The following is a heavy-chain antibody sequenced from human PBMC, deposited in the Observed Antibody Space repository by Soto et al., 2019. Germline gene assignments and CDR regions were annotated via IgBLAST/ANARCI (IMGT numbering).Heavy chain of an antibody. CDR2: IWYDGSNK. Sequence: QGQLGESGGGVVQPGRSLRLSCAASGFTFSSYGMHWVRQAPGKGLEWVAVIWYDGSNKYYADSVKGRFTISRDNSKNTLYLQMTSLRAEDTAVYYCARGGGGAAAGTNGFDPWGQGTLVTVSS. CDR3: ARGGGGAAAGTNGFDP. D-gene: IGHD6-13*01. CDR1: GFTFSSYG. V-gene: IGHV3-33*01. J-gene: IGHJ5*02.